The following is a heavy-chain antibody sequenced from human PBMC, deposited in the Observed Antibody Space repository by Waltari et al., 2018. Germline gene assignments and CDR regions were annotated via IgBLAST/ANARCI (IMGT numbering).Heavy chain of an antibody. V-gene: IGHV4-34*01. D-gene: IGHD6-6*01. Sequence: QVQLQQWGAGLLKPSETLSLTCAVYGGSFSGYYWSWIRQPPGKGLEWIGEINHSGSTNYNPSLKSRVTISVDTSKNQFSLKLSSVTAADTAVYYCARTSYQNWFDPWGQGTLVTVSS. CDR1: GGSFSGYY. J-gene: IGHJ5*02. CDR3: ARTSYQNWFDP. CDR2: INHSGST.